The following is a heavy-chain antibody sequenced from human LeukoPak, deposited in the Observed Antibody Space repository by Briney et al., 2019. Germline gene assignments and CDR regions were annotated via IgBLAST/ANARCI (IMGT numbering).Heavy chain of an antibody. V-gene: IGHV3-9*01. D-gene: IGHD3-22*01. CDR1: GFTFDDYA. CDR2: ISWNSGSI. J-gene: IGHJ4*02. CDR3: AKDTTWDSSGYSDY. Sequence: GGSLRLSCAASGFTFDDYAMHWVRQAPGKGLEWVSGISWNSGSIGYADSVKGRFTISRDNAKNSLYLQMNSLRAEDTALYYCAKDTTWDSSGYSDYWGQGTLATVSS.